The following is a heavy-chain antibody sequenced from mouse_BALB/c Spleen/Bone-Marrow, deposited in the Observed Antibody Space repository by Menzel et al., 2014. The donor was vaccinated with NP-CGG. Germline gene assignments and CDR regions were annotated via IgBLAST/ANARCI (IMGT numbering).Heavy chain of an antibody. Sequence: VHVKQSGAELVKPGASVKLSCTASGFNIKDTYMHWVKQRPEQGLEWIGRIDPANGNTKYDPKFQGKATITADTSSNTAYLQLSSPTSEDTAVYYCATDSSGYLDYWGQGTTLTVSS. CDR1: GFNIKDTY. CDR3: ATDSSGYLDY. D-gene: IGHD3-2*01. J-gene: IGHJ2*01. V-gene: IGHV14-3*02. CDR2: IDPANGNT.